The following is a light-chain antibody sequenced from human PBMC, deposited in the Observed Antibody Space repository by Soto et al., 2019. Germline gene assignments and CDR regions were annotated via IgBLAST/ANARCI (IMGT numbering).Light chain of an antibody. CDR3: QQYGSSLI. CDR1: QSVTSSY. CDR2: GAS. J-gene: IGKJ5*01. V-gene: IGKV3-20*01. Sequence: SVLSKPLATLYMSPGEKNTLSCWASQSVTSSYLTWYQQKPGQAPRLLIYGASTRPIGIPDRFSGSGSGTDFTLTISRLEPEDFAVYYCQQYGSSLIFGQGTRPAI.